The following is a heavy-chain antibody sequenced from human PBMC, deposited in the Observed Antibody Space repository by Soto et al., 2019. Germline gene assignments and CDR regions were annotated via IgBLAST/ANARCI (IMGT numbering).Heavy chain of an antibody. CDR1: GFTFSSYS. D-gene: IGHD3-10*01. V-gene: IGHV3-21*01. J-gene: IGHJ5*02. CDR3: ARDGNFSVWFWELFPRQENWFDP. Sequence: EVQLVESGGGLVKPGGSLRLSCAASGFTFSSYSMNWVRQAPGKGLEWVSSISSSSSYIYYADSVKGRFTISRDNAKNSLYLQMNSLRAEDTAVYYCARDGNFSVWFWELFPRQENWFDPWGQGSLVAVSS. CDR2: ISSSSSYI.